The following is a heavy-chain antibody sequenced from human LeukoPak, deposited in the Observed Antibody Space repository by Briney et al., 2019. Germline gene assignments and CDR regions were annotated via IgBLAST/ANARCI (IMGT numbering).Heavy chain of an antibody. D-gene: IGHD5-12*01. V-gene: IGHV3-30*18. CDR2: ISYDGSNK. Sequence: GGSLRLSCAASGFTFSSYGMHWVRQAPGKGLEWVAVISYDGSNKYYADSVKGRFTISRDNSKNTLYLQMNSLRAEDTAVYYCAKDRRSGYSGYDVPAIFDYWGQGTLVTVSS. J-gene: IGHJ4*02. CDR3: AKDRRSGYSGYDVPAIFDY. CDR1: GFTFSSYG.